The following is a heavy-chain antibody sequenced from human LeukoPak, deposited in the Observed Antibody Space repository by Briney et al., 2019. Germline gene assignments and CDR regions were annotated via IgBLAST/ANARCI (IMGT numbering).Heavy chain of an antibody. CDR1: GGSISSGGYY. CDR2: IYHSGST. Sequence: PSETLSLTCTVSGGSISSGGYYWSWIRQPPGKGLEWIGYIYHSGSTYYNPSLKSRVTISVDRSKNQFSLKLSSVTAADTAVYYCARAWDYYDSSGYYDFDYWGQGTLVTVSS. V-gene: IGHV4-30-2*01. J-gene: IGHJ4*02. D-gene: IGHD3-22*01. CDR3: ARAWDYYDSSGYYDFDY.